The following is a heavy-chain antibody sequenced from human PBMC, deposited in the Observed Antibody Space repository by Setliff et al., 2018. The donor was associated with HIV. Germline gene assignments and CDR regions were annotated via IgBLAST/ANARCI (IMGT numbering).Heavy chain of an antibody. CDR1: GGSISSGSHY. CDR3: ASLFHDTSPPWLYYFDY. Sequence: SETLSLTCTASGGSISSGSHYWSWIRQPAGKGLEWIGLIYTSGRTNYNPSLKSRVTISVDRSKNQFSLNLSSVTAADTALYYCASLFHDTSPPWLYYFDYWGQGTLVTVSS. D-gene: IGHD3-22*01. J-gene: IGHJ4*02. V-gene: IGHV4-61*02. CDR2: IYTSGRT.